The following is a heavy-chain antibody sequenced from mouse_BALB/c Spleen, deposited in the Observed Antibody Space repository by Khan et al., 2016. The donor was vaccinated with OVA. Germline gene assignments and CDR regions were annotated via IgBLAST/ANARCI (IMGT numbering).Heavy chain of an antibody. CDR1: GYKFTDYI. J-gene: IGHJ3*01. CDR3: ARGGYSVFAY. D-gene: IGHD2-14*01. Sequence: QVQLKQSGPELVKPGASLKVSCKASGYKFTDYIIGWVKQSTRQGLEWIGDIFPGSGTPYYNEKFKDKATLTADKTSNTAYMQRCSLTSVDSEVYFCARGGYSVFAYWGQGTLVTVSA. CDR2: IFPGSGTP. V-gene: IGHV1-77*01.